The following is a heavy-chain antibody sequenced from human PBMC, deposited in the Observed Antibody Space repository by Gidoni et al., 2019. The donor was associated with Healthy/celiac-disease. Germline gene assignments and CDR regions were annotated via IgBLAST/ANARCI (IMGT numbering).Heavy chain of an antibody. V-gene: IGHV3-23*01. J-gene: IGHJ4*02. CDR3: AKIPYYDRERPNDY. D-gene: IGHD3-22*01. CDR1: GFTFSSDA. Sequence: EVQLLESGGGFVQPGGSLRLSCPASGFTFSSDAMSWVRQAPGKGLAWVSASSGSGGSTYYADSVKGRFTISRDNSKNTLYMQMNSLRAEDTAVYYCAKIPYYDRERPNDYWGQGTLVTVSS. CDR2: SSGSGGST.